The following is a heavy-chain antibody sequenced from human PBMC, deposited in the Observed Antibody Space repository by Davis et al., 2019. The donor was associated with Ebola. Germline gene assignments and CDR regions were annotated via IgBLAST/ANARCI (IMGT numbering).Heavy chain of an antibody. Sequence: SETLSLTCAVSGGSISSSNWWSWVRQPPGKGLEWIGEIYHSGSTNYNPSLKSRVTISVDTSKNQFSLKLSSVTAADTAVYYCARVSLRYSSSWRRVNWFDPWGQGTLVTVSS. J-gene: IGHJ5*02. V-gene: IGHV4-4*02. CDR3: ARVSLRYSSSWRRVNWFDP. CDR1: GGSISSSNW. D-gene: IGHD6-13*01. CDR2: IYHSGST.